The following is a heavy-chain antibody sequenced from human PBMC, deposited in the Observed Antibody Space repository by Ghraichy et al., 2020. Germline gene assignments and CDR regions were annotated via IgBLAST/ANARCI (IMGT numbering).Heavy chain of an antibody. V-gene: IGHV1-69*04. CDR2: IIPILGIA. J-gene: IGHJ4*02. CDR1: GGTFSSYA. Sequence: SVKVSCKASGGTFSSYAISWVRQAPGQGLEWMGRIIPILGIANYAQKFQGRVTITADKSTSTAYMELSSLRSEDTAVYYCARARDGYNYQYYFDYWGQGTLVTVSS. D-gene: IGHD5-24*01. CDR3: ARARDGYNYQYYFDY.